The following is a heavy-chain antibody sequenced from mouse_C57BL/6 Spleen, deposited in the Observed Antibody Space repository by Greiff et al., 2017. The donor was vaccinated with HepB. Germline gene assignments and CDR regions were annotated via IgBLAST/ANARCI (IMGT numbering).Heavy chain of an antibody. Sequence: VKLQESGPGLVAPSQSLSITCTVSGFSLTSYAISWVRQPPGKGLEWLGVIWTGGGTNYNSALKSRLSISKDNSKSQVFLKMNSLQTDDTARYYCARNYYGSSYEYFDVWGTGTTVTVSS. D-gene: IGHD1-1*01. CDR3: ARNYYGSSYEYFDV. CDR1: GFSLTSYA. V-gene: IGHV2-9-1*01. CDR2: IWTGGGT. J-gene: IGHJ1*03.